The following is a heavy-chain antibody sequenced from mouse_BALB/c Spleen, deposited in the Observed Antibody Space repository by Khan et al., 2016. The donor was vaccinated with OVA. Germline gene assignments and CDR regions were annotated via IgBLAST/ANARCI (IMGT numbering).Heavy chain of an antibody. V-gene: IGHV1S136*01. CDR2: INPYNDYT. Sequence: VQLKQSGPELVKPGASVKMSCNVSGYTFTSYDMHWVKQKPGQGLAWIGYINPYNDYTKFNEKFKGKATLTSDKSSRQAFMELSILTSEDSAAYNCARGEFELQTWFAYWGQGTLVTVSA. CDR1: GYTFTSYD. CDR3: ARGEFELQTWFAY. J-gene: IGHJ3*01. D-gene: IGHD3-1*01.